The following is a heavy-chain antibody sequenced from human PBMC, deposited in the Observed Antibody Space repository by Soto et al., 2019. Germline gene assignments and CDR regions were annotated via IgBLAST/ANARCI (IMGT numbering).Heavy chain of an antibody. J-gene: IGHJ4*02. CDR1: GFTFSSYA. CDR2: ISGSGGST. Sequence: GGSLRLSCAASGFTFSSYAMSWVRQAPGKGLEWVSAISGSGGSTYYADSVKGRFTISRDNSKNTLYLQMNSLRAEDTAVYYCAKAHERPYYYDSSGSPPDYWGQGTLVTVSS. D-gene: IGHD3-22*01. V-gene: IGHV3-23*01. CDR3: AKAHERPYYYDSSGSPPDY.